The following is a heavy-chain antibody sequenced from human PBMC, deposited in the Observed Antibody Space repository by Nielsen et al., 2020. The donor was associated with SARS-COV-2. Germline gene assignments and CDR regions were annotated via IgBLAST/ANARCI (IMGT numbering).Heavy chain of an antibody. V-gene: IGHV3-66*01. J-gene: IGHJ2*01. CDR2: IYTDGST. CDR1: GFTISSSF. CDR3: ARVAGTPPVSYSYFDL. D-gene: IGHD6-19*01. Sequence: GGSLRLSCGASGFTISSSFMSWVRQAAGKGLDWVSVIYTDGSTSHADSVKVRFTISRDNSKNTLYLQMNSLRAEDTAVYYCARVAGTPPVSYSYFDLWGRGTLVTVSS.